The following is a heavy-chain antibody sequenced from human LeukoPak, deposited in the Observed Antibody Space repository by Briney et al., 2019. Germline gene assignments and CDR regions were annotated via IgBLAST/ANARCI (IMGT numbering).Heavy chain of an antibody. CDR2: IYYRWCT. Sequence: LETLSLSCTVSGVTISRYYLSWIRQPPGQGLEWIGYIYYRWCTNYNPSLKSRVTISVDASRNQFSLKLSSVTDASGAIYYCARDGPRSSWYSGWFDPWGQGTLVTVSS. D-gene: IGHD6-13*01. V-gene: IGHV4-59*01. CDR3: ARDGPRSSWYSGWFDP. CDR1: GVTISRYY. J-gene: IGHJ5*02.